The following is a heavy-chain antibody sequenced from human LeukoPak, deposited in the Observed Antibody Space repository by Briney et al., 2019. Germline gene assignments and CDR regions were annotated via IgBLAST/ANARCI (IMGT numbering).Heavy chain of an antibody. CDR2: ISVYDGKT. D-gene: IGHD3-10*01. Sequence: ASVRVSCKTSGYTFTTYGLSWVLQAPGQRLEWMGWISVYDGKTDSAENFRDRITMTTDTSTNTAHMDLRSLRSDDTAVYYCARAYPLASGSYLDDYWGQGTPVIVSS. CDR3: ARAYPLASGSYLDDY. V-gene: IGHV1-18*01. CDR1: GYTFTTYG. J-gene: IGHJ4*02.